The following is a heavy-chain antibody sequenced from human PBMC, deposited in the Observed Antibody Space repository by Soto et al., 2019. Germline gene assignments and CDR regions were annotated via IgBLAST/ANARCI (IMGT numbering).Heavy chain of an antibody. CDR2: IYHSGGT. D-gene: IGHD5-12*01. Sequence: PSETLSLTCSVSAGSISSDGFYWNWIRQPPGKGLEWIAYIYHSGGTYSSPSLRSRVTISVDTSKNQFTLKLSSVTAADTAVYYCARDRGGYGVFDYWGQGTLVTVSS. CDR3: ARDRGGYGVFDY. J-gene: IGHJ4*02. CDR1: AGSISSDGFY. V-gene: IGHV4-31*03.